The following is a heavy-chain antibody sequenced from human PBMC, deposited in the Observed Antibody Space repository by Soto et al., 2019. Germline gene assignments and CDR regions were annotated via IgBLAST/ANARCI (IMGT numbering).Heavy chain of an antibody. CDR1: GGTFSSYA. CDR3: ARDGSWNDRPNWFDP. CDR2: IIPIFGTA. D-gene: IGHD1-1*01. V-gene: IGHV1-69*06. Sequence: QVQLVQSGAEVKKPGSSVKVSCKASGGTFSSYAISWVRQAPGQGLEWMGGIIPIFGTANYAQKFQGRVTITADKSTSTAYMELSSLRAEDTAVYYCARDGSWNDRPNWFDPWGQGTLVTVSS. J-gene: IGHJ5*02.